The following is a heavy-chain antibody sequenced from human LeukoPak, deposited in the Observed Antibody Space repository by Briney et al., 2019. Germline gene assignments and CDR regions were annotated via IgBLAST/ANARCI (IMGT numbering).Heavy chain of an antibody. CDR1: GYTFTSYG. Sequence: GASVKVSCKASGYTFTSYGISWVRQAPGQGLEWMGWISAYNGNTNYAQKLQGRVTMTTDTSTSTAYMELRSLRSDDPAVYYCARDLEIAAAGTFNYYYSYGMDVWGQGTTVTVSS. D-gene: IGHD6-13*01. CDR2: ISAYNGNT. V-gene: IGHV1-18*01. J-gene: IGHJ6*02. CDR3: ARDLEIAAAGTFNYYYSYGMDV.